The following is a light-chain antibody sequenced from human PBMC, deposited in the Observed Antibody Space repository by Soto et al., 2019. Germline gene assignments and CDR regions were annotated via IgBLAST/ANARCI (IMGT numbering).Light chain of an antibody. CDR2: EVS. Sequence: QSVLTQPPSASGSPGQSVTMSCSGTSSDVGGYDYVSWYQQHPGKAPKLMIYEVSKRPSGGPDRFFGSKSGNTASLTVSGLQAEDEADYYCSSYSGSSNFVVFGGGTKLTVL. V-gene: IGLV2-8*01. J-gene: IGLJ2*01. CDR3: SSYSGSSNFVV. CDR1: SSDVGGYDY.